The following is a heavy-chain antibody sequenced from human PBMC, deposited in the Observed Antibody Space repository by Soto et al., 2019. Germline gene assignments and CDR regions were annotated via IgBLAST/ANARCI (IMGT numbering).Heavy chain of an antibody. CDR3: AKDLGHGGRGAFDI. Sequence: QVQLVESGGGVVQPGRSLRLSCAASGFTFSSYGMHWVRQAPGKGREGVDLISYDGSNKYYADSVKGRFTISRDNSKNTLYLQMNSLRTEDTAVYYCAKDLGHGGRGAFDIWGQGTMVTVSS. J-gene: IGHJ3*02. D-gene: IGHD7-27*01. V-gene: IGHV3-30*18. CDR2: ISYDGSNK. CDR1: GFTFSSYG.